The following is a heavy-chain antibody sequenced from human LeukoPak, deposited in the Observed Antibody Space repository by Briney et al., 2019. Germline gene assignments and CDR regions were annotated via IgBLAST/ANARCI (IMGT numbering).Heavy chain of an antibody. CDR2: INHSGST. CDR3: AARETLEGILFTMIPGYFDY. Sequence: PGGSLRLSCAASGFTFSSYAMSWIRQPPGKGLEWIGEINHSGSTNYNPSLKSRVTISVDTSKNQFSLKLSSVTAADTAVYYCAARETLEGILFTMIPGYFDYWGQGTLVTVSS. V-gene: IGHV4-34*08. CDR1: GFTFSSYA. D-gene: IGHD3-22*01. J-gene: IGHJ4*02.